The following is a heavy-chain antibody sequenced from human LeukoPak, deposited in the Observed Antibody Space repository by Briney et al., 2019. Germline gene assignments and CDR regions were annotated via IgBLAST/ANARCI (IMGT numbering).Heavy chain of an antibody. CDR3: ATVGYGSYYFDY. CDR2: IYTSGST. D-gene: IGHD5-12*01. Sequence: SETLSLTCAVSGGSISSGSYYWSWIRQPAGKGLEWIGRIYTSGSTNYNPSLKSRVTISVDTSKNQFSLKLSSVTAADTAVYFCATVGYGSYYFDYWGQGTLVTVSS. CDR1: GGSISSGSYY. J-gene: IGHJ4*02. V-gene: IGHV4-61*02.